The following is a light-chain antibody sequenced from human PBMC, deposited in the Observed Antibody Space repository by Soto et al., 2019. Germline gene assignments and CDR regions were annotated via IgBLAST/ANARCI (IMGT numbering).Light chain of an antibody. CDR2: DAS. CDR1: QSISSW. J-gene: IGKJ1*01. V-gene: IGKV1-5*01. Sequence: DIQMTQSPSTLSASVGDRVTITCRASQSISSWLAWYQQKPGKAPKLLIYDASSLESVVPSRFSGSGSGTEFTLTISSLQPDDFATYYCQQYNSYSWTVGQGTKVEIK. CDR3: QQYNSYSWT.